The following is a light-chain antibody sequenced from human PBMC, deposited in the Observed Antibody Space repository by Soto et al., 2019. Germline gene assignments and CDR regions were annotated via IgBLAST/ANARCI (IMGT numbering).Light chain of an antibody. Sequence: EIVMTQSPATLSVSPGERATLSCRASQSVSSNLAWYQQKPGQAPSLLIYGASTRATGIPARFSGSGSGTESTLTISSLQSEDFAVYYCQQYNNWPPRYTFGQGTKLEIK. V-gene: IGKV3-15*01. CDR3: QQYNNWPPRYT. J-gene: IGKJ2*01. CDR2: GAS. CDR1: QSVSSN.